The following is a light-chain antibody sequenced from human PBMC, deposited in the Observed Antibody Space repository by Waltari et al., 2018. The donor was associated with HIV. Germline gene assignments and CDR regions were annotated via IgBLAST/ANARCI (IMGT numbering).Light chain of an antibody. CDR3: HQRSNWPQT. J-gene: IGKJ1*01. Sequence: EIVFTQSPAPLSLSPGGRATLSCRASQSVSGYLAWYQQKPGQAPRLLIYDASSRATGIPARFSGSESGTDFTLTISSLEPEDFAVYYCHQRSNWPQTFGQGTKVEIK. CDR1: QSVSGY. V-gene: IGKV3-11*01. CDR2: DAS.